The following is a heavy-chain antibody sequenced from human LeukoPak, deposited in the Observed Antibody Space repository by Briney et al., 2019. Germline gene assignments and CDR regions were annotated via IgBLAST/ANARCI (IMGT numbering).Heavy chain of an antibody. CDR3: ARSGGITIFGVVTTPDEYFQP. CDR2: IYYSGST. V-gene: IGHV4-59*01. D-gene: IGHD3-3*01. Sequence: SETLSLTCTVSGGTISSYYWNWIRQPPGKGLEWIGYIYYSGSTNYNPSLKSRVTISVDTSKNPFSMKLSSVTAADTAVYYCARSGGITIFGVVTTPDEYFQPWGQGTLGTVSS. J-gene: IGHJ1*01. CDR1: GGTISSYY.